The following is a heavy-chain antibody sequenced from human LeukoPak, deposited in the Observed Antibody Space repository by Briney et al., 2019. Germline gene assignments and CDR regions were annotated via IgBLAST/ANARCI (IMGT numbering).Heavy chain of an antibody. Sequence: PGGSLRLSCAASGFTLSTYGMHWVRQAPGKGLDWVAFIGYDGSITWYGGSVKGRFTVSRDNSKNTLYLQMNSLRGKDTAVYYCAKDPGYQPPGYYMDVWGKGTTVTVSS. CDR1: GFTLSTYG. CDR3: AKDPGYQPPGYYMDV. CDR2: IGYDGSIT. V-gene: IGHV3-30*02. J-gene: IGHJ6*03. D-gene: IGHD2-2*01.